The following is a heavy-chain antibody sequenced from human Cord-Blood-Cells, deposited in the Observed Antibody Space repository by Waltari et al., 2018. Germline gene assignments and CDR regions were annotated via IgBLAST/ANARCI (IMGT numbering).Heavy chain of an antibody. CDR3: ARGRVYDIVVVPAAKGAFDI. CDR2: IYHSGST. V-gene: IGHV4-38-2*02. D-gene: IGHD2-2*01. J-gene: IGHJ3*02. Sequence: QVQLQESGPGLVKPSETLSLTCTVSGYSISSGYYWGWIRPPPGKGLEWIGSIYHSGSTYYNPSLKSRVTISVDTSTNQFSLKLSSVTAADTAVYYCARGRVYDIVVVPAAKGAFDIWGQGTMVTVSS. CDR1: GYSISSGYY.